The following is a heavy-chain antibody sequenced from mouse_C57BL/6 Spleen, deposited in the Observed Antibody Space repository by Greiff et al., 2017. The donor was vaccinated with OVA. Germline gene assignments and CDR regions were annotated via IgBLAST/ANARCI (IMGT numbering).Heavy chain of an antibody. V-gene: IGHV3-6*01. D-gene: IGHD2-4*01. J-gene: IGHJ4*01. CDR3: AVIYYDYDGYYAMDY. CDR2: ISYDGSN. Sequence: EVQLQQSGPGLVKPSQSLSLTCSVTGYSITSGYYWNWIRQFPGNKLEWMGYISYDGSNNYNPSLKNRISITRDTSKNQFFLKLNSVTTEDTATYYCAVIYYDYDGYYAMDYWGQGTSVTVSS. CDR1: GYSITSGYY.